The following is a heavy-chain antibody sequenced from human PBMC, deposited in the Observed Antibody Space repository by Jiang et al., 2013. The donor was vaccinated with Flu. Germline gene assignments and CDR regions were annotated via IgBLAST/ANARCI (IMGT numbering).Heavy chain of an antibody. CDR3: ARLDGSDRDF. Sequence: QSGSELKRPGASVQISCKTSGYTFTSYSVNWVRQAPGQGLEWMGWIHTNTGNPTYAQDFTGRFVFSLDTSVSTAYPHISSLKAEDTAIYYCARLDGSDRDFWGQGTQVTVSS. D-gene: IGHD6-25*01. J-gene: IGHJ4*02. CDR2: IHTNTGNP. V-gene: IGHV7-4-1*02. CDR1: GYTFTSYS.